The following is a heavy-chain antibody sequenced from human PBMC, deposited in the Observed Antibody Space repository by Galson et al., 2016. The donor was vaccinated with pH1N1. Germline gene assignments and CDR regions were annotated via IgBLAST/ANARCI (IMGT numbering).Heavy chain of an antibody. Sequence: SLRLSCAASGFTFTAYSMNWVRQAPGKGLEWVASITSNSFHIYYTDSVRGRFTISRDNAKNSLYLHMNSLSAEDTAVYYCARDPGRPRLFYNDVWGKGTPVTVS. CDR2: ITSNSFHI. D-gene: IGHD5-24*01. CDR1: GFTFTAYS. V-gene: IGHV3-21*01. J-gene: IGHJ6*03. CDR3: ARDPGRPRLFYNDV.